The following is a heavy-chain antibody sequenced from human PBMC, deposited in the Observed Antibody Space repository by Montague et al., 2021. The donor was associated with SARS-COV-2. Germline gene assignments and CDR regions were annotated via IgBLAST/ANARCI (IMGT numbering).Heavy chain of an antibody. J-gene: IGHJ4*02. D-gene: IGHD1-1*01. Sequence: SETLSLTCTVSAASISTSSYNWGWIRQPPGKGLEWIGSVHYSGRPYYNPSLKSRVTIYVDTSKNQLALKLRSVTAADTAVYYCTRHVHMTWPEPSPGFDYWGQGTLVTVSS. V-gene: IGHV4-39*01. CDR2: VHYSGRP. CDR1: AASISTSSYN. CDR3: TRHVHMTWPEPSPGFDY.